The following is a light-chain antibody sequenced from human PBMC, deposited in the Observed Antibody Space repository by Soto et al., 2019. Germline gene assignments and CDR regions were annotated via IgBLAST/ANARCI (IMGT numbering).Light chain of an antibody. CDR2: GAS. CDR1: QSVSSNY. Sequence: ESVLTQSPGTLSSSPGERATLSCRASQSVSSNYLAWYQQKPGQAPRLLIYGASTRASGIPDRFSGSGSGTDFTLTISRLEPEDSAVYYCQRYGSSPTWTFGQGTKVDIK. CDR3: QRYGSSPTWT. J-gene: IGKJ1*01. V-gene: IGKV3-20*01.